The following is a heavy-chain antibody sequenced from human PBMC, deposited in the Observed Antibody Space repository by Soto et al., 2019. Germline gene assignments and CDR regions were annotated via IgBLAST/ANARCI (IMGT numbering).Heavy chain of an antibody. Sequence: GGSLRLSCAASGFTFSSYAMSWVRQAPGKGLEWVSAISGSGGSTYYADTVKGRFTISRDNSKNTLYLQMNSLRAEDTAVYYCAKEGGSGWYIGYYYMDVWGKGTTVTVSS. D-gene: IGHD6-19*01. CDR2: ISGSGGST. J-gene: IGHJ6*03. CDR3: AKEGGSGWYIGYYYMDV. V-gene: IGHV3-23*01. CDR1: GFTFSSYA.